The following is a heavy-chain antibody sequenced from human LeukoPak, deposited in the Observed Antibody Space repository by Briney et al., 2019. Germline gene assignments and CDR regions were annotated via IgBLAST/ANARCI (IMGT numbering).Heavy chain of an antibody. V-gene: IGHV4-39*07. CDR3: AREPDYDSSGSDAFDI. CDR2: IYYSGST. CDR1: GGSISSSSYY. J-gene: IGHJ3*02. Sequence: SETLSLTCTVSGGSISSSSYYWGWIRQPPGKGLEWIGSIYYSGSTNYNPSLKSRVTISVDTSKNQFSLKLSSVTAADTAVYYCAREPDYDSSGSDAFDIWGQGTMVTVSS. D-gene: IGHD3-22*01.